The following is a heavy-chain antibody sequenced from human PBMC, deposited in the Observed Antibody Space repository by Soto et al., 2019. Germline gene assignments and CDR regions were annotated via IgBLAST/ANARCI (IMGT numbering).Heavy chain of an antibody. D-gene: IGHD2-2*02. CDR1: GDSVSSNSAA. V-gene: IGHV6-1*01. CDR3: ASRGYCSSTSCYTYAFDI. CDR2: TYYRSKWYN. J-gene: IGHJ3*02. Sequence: PSQPLSLTCAISGDSVSSNSAAWNWIRQSPSRGLEWLGRTYYRSKWYNDYAVSVKSRITINPDTSKNQFSLQLNSVTPEDTAVYYCASRGYCSSTSCYTYAFDIWGQGTMVTVS.